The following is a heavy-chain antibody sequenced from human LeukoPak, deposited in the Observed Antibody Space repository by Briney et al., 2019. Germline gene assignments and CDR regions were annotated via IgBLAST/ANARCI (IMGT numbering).Heavy chain of an antibody. CDR2: ISSSGTTI. D-gene: IGHD3-10*01. CDR1: GFTFSNYW. Sequence: PGGSLRLSCAASGFTFSNYWMNWVRQAPGKGLEWVSYISSSGTTIYYADSVKGRFTISRDNAKNSLFLRMNSLRAEDTAVYYCARDSLVRGYYYGMDVWGQGTTVTVSS. CDR3: ARDSLVRGYYYGMDV. J-gene: IGHJ6*02. V-gene: IGHV3-48*01.